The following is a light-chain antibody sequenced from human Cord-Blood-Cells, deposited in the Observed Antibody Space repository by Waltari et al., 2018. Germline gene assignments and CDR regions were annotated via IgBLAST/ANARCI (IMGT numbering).Light chain of an antibody. CDR3: QQYDNLPYT. J-gene: IGKJ2*01. CDR1: QDISNY. CDR2: DAS. Sequence: DIHITQSPSSMSASLRHRDPITCQASQDISNYLKWYQQKPGKAPKLLIYDASKLETGVPSMFSGSGSGTDFTFTISSLQPEDIATYYCQQYDNLPYTFGQGTKLEIK. V-gene: IGKV1-33*01.